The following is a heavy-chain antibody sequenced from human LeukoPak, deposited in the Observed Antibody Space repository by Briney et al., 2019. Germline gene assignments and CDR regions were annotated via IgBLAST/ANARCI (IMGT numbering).Heavy chain of an antibody. V-gene: IGHV3-23*01. CDR2: ISGSGSGT. Sequence: GGSLRLSCAASGFTFSSYAMSWVRQAQGKGLEWVSAISGSGSGTYYADSVKGRFTISRDNSKNMLYLQMNSLRTEDTAEYYCAKDAVAAAGRAYYFDYWGQGTLVTVSS. CDR1: GFTFSSYA. CDR3: AKDAVAAAGRAYYFDY. D-gene: IGHD6-13*01. J-gene: IGHJ4*02.